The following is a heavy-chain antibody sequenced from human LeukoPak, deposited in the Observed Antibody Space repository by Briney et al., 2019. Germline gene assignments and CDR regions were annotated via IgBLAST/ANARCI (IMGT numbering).Heavy chain of an antibody. Sequence: SVKVSCKASGGTFSSYTISWVRQAPGQGLEWMGRIIPILGIANYAQKFQGRVTNTADKSTSTAYMELSSLRSEDTAVYYCARFTYSNYGDWFDPWGQGTLVTVSS. J-gene: IGHJ5*02. D-gene: IGHD4-11*01. CDR1: GGTFSSYT. CDR2: IIPILGIA. V-gene: IGHV1-69*02. CDR3: ARFTYSNYGDWFDP.